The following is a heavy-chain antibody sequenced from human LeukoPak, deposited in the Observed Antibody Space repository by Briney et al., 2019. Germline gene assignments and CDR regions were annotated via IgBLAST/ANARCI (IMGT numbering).Heavy chain of an antibody. CDR2: INPDSGAT. CDR1: GYSFTGYY. V-gene: IGHV1-2*02. CDR3: ARDGTFDY. J-gene: IGHJ4*02. Sequence: GASVKVSCKASGYSFTGYYMHWVRQAPGQGLEWMGWINPDSGATNYAQKFQGSVTMTRDTSISTVYMEMSRLTSVDTAVYYCARDGTFDYWGQGTLVTVSS.